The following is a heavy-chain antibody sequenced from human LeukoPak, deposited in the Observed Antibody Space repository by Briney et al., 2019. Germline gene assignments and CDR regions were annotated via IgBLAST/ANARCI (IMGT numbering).Heavy chain of an antibody. CDR2: ISSSGSTI. V-gene: IGHV3-48*03. CDR3: ASSLVVVAATPIDY. CDR1: GFTFSSFE. J-gene: IGHJ4*02. D-gene: IGHD2-15*01. Sequence: GGSLRLSCAASGFTFSSFEMHWVRQAPGKGLEWVSYISSSGSTIYYADSVKGRFTISRDNAKNSLYLQMNSLRAEDTAVYYCASSLVVVAATPIDYWGQGTLVTVSS.